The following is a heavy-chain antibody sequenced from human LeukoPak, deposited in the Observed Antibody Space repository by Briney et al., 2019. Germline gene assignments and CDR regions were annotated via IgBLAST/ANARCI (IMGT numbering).Heavy chain of an antibody. CDR3: ARQEVPAASVRD. J-gene: IGHJ4*02. CDR2: IYYSGST. D-gene: IGHD2-2*01. Sequence: SETLSLTCTVSGGSISSYYWSWIRQPPGKGLEWIGYIYYSGSTNYNPSLKSRVTISVDTSKNQFSLKLSSVTAADTAVYYCARQEVPAASVRDWGQGTLVTVSS. V-gene: IGHV4-59*01. CDR1: GGSISSYY.